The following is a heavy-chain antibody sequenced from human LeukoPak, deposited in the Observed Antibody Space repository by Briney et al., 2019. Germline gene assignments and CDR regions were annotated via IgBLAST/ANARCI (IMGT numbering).Heavy chain of an antibody. CDR2: IHTSAST. CDR3: AREDNSEYSDDAFDI. D-gene: IGHD1-26*01. J-gene: IGHJ3*02. CDR1: GASIRSYS. Sequence: SETLSLTCSVSGASIRSYSWSWLRQPAGKGLEWIGRIHTSASTEYNPSLKSRVTMSVDTSKNQFSLKLNSVTAADTAVYFCAREDNSEYSDDAFDIWGQGTLVTVSS. V-gene: IGHV4-4*07.